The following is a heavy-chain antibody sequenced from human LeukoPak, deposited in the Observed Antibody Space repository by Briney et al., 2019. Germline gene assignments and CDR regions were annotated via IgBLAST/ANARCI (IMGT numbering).Heavy chain of an antibody. J-gene: IGHJ4*02. CDR2: IIPIFGTA. CDR1: GGTFSSYA. Sequence: SVKVSCKASGGTFSSYAISWVRQATGQGLEWMGGIIPIFGTANYAQKFQGRVTITADESTSTAYMELSSLRSEDTAVYYCARAPYCSGGSCRYFDYWGQGTLVTVSS. V-gene: IGHV1-69*13. CDR3: ARAPYCSGGSCRYFDY. D-gene: IGHD2-15*01.